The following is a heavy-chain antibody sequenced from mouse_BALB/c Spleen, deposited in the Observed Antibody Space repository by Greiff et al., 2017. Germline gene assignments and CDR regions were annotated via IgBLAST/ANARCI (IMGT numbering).Heavy chain of an antibody. V-gene: IGHV5-9-3*01. CDR2: ISSGGSYT. CDR3: ARHGYYGNYAMDY. CDR1: GFTFSSYA. D-gene: IGHD2-1*01. Sequence: DVHLVESGGGLVKPGGSLKLSCAASGFTFSSYAMSWVRQTPEKRLEWVATISSGGSYTYYPDSVKGRFTISRDNAKNTLYLQMSSLRSEDTAMYYCARHGYYGNYAMDYWGQGTSVTVSS. J-gene: IGHJ4*01.